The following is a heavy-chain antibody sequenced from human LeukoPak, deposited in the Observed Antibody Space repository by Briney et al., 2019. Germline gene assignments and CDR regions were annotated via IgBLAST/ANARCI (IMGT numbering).Heavy chain of an antibody. D-gene: IGHD1-26*01. CDR3: ARRGSMGGSFVGAFDI. CDR2: IYYTGRT. J-gene: IGHJ3*02. Sequence: SETLSLTCTVSGXSFSRNTYSWGWIRQPPGKGLEWIGSIYYTGRTFYNPSLKSRVTISVDTSKNQFSLKLSSVTAADTAVYYCARRGSMGGSFVGAFDIWGQGTMVTVSS. CDR1: GXSFSRNTYS. V-gene: IGHV4-39*01.